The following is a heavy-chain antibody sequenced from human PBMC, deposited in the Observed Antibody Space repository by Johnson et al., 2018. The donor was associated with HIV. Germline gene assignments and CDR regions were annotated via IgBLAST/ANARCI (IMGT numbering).Heavy chain of an antibody. J-gene: IGHJ3*02. CDR3: ARDLTVARLVFDM. D-gene: IGHD6-19*01. CDR1: EFSVRGTY. Sequence: VQLVEYGGGLVRPGRSLRLSCAASEFSVRGTYMNWVRQAPGMGLEWVSVIYTGDSGTYYADSVKGRFTISRDNSKNTLYLQMNSLRAEDTAVYYCARDLTVARLVFDMWGQGTMVTVSS. CDR2: IYTGDSGT. V-gene: IGHV3-66*02.